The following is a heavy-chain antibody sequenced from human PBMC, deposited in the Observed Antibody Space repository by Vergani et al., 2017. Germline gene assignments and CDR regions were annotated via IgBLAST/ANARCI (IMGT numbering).Heavy chain of an antibody. CDR3: ARGWVEQWLVASAFDI. CDR1: GFTFSSYS. Sequence: EVQLVESGGGLVKPGGSLRLSCAASGFTFSSYSMNWVRQAPGKGLEWVSSISSSGSTIYYADSVKGRFTISRDNAKNSLYLQMNSLRAEDTAVYYCARGWVEQWLVASAFDIWGQGTMVTVSS. D-gene: IGHD6-19*01. J-gene: IGHJ3*02. V-gene: IGHV3-21*04. CDR2: ISSSGSTI.